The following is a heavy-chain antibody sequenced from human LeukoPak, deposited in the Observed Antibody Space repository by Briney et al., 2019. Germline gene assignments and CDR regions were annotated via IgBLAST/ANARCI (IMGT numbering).Heavy chain of an antibody. CDR2: ISYDGSNK. J-gene: IGHJ5*02. CDR1: GFTLSSYG. Sequence: GGSLRLSCAASGFTLSSYGMHWVHQAPGKGLEWVAVISYDGSNKYYADSVKGRFTISRDNSKNTLYLQMNSLRAEDTAVYYCAKGEADVGRSGWYSDWFDPWGQGTLVTVSS. CDR3: AKGEADVGRSGWYSDWFDP. V-gene: IGHV3-30*18. D-gene: IGHD6-19*01.